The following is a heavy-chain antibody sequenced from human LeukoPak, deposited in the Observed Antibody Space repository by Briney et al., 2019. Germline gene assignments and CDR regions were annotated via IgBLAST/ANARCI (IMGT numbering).Heavy chain of an antibody. CDR2: IIPILGIA. V-gene: IGHV1-69*04. J-gene: IGHJ3*02. Sequence: SVKVSCKASGGTFSSYAISWVRQAPGQGLEWMGRIIPILGIANYAQKFQGRVTITADKSTSTAYMELSSLRSEDTAVYYCARDLENYYDSSVADAFDIWGQGTMVTVSS. D-gene: IGHD3-22*01. CDR1: GGTFSSYA. CDR3: ARDLENYYDSSVADAFDI.